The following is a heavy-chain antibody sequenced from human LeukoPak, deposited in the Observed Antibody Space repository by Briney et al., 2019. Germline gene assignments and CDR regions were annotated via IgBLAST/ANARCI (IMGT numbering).Heavy chain of an antibody. D-gene: IGHD2-8*01. Sequence: APVKVSCKPSGYSFTDFYMHWVRQAPGQGLEWMGWINPHSGGTNYAQKFQGRVTMTRDTSISTAYMELTRLRSDDTAVYYCARIMMWNYFDYWGQGTLVTVSS. CDR1: GYSFTDFY. CDR2: INPHSGGT. J-gene: IGHJ4*02. CDR3: ARIMMWNYFDY. V-gene: IGHV1-2*02.